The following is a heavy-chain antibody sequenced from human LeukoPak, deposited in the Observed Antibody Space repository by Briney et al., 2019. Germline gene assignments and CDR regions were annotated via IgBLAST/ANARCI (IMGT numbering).Heavy chain of an antibody. CDR3: ARSQQYYDFWSGYYPSFAY. J-gene: IGHJ4*02. CDR1: GGSISSYY. D-gene: IGHD3-3*01. CDR2: IYTSGST. V-gene: IGHV4-4*07. Sequence: SETLSLTCTVSGGSISSYYWSWIRQPAGKGLEWIGRIYTSGSTNYNPSLKSRVTISVDTSKNQFSLKLSSVTAADTAVYYCARSQQYYDFWSGYYPSFAYWGQGTLVTVSS.